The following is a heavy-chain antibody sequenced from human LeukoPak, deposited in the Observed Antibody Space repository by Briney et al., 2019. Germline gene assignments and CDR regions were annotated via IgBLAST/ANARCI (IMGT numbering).Heavy chain of an antibody. CDR1: GGSISSGSYY. Sequence: SETLSLTCTVSGGSISSGSYYWSWIRQPAGKGLEWIGRIYTSGSTNYNPSLKSRVTISVDTSKNQFSLKLSSVTAADTAVYYCARQLGYSYGYVNWFDPWGQGTLVAVSS. V-gene: IGHV4-61*02. D-gene: IGHD5-18*01. J-gene: IGHJ5*02. CDR3: ARQLGYSYGYVNWFDP. CDR2: IYTSGST.